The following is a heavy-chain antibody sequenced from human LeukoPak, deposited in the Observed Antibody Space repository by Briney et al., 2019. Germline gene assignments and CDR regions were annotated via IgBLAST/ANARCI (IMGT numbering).Heavy chain of an antibody. D-gene: IGHD5-12*01. CDR1: GFTLKSYS. Sequence: GGSLRLSCRASGFTLKSYSMIWVRESPGRGVEGVSSISSSSNYIYYADSVKGRLTISRDNAKNSLYLQMNSLRAEDTAVYYCARAGYSGYGDYWGQGTLVTVSS. CDR3: ARAGYSGYGDY. CDR2: ISSSSNYI. J-gene: IGHJ4*02. V-gene: IGHV3-21*01.